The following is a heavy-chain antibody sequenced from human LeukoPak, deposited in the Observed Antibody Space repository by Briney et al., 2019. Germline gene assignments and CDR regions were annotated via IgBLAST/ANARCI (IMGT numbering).Heavy chain of an antibody. CDR1: GGSFSGYY. D-gene: IGHD3-16*02. V-gene: IGHV4-34*01. J-gene: IGHJ5*02. CDR2: INHSGST. Sequence: SETLSLTCAVYGGSFSGYYWSWIRQPPGKGLEWIGEINHSGSTNYNPSLKSRVTISVDTSKNQFSLKLSSVTAADTAVYYCARASMITFWGVIVPFDPWGQGTLVTVSS. CDR3: ARASMITFWGVIVPFDP.